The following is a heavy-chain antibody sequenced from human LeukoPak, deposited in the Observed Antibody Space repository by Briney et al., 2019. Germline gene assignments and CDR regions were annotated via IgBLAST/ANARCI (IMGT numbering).Heavy chain of an antibody. Sequence: GGSLRLSCAASGFTFSSYAMHWVRQAPGKGLEWVANIKQDGSEKYYVDSVMGRFTISRDNAKNSLYLQMNSLRAEDTAVYYCARAGFDYWGQGTLVTVSS. J-gene: IGHJ4*02. CDR2: IKQDGSEK. CDR1: GFTFSSYA. CDR3: ARAGFDY. V-gene: IGHV3-7*01.